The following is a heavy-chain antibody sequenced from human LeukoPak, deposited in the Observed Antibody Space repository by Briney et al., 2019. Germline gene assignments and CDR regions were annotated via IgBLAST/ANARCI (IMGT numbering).Heavy chain of an antibody. CDR1: GYTFTDYY. D-gene: IGHD3-10*01. CDR3: ARGRLGSGSQYDAFDI. J-gene: IGHJ3*02. Sequence: GASVKVSCKASGYTFTDYYLHWVRQAPGQGLEWMGWINPNSGGTNYAQKFQGRVTMTRDTSISTAYMELSRLTSDDTAVFYCARGRLGSGSQYDAFDIWGQGTMVTVSS. CDR2: INPNSGGT. V-gene: IGHV1-2*02.